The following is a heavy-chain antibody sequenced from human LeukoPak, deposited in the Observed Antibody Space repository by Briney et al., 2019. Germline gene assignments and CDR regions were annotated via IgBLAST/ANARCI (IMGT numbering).Heavy chain of an antibody. D-gene: IGHD2-15*01. CDR2: MNPKSGNT. CDR3: ARVAGLIDY. V-gene: IGHV1-8*01. J-gene: IGHJ4*02. Sequence: ASVKGSCKASGYTFTTYDINWVRQATGQGREWMGWMNPKSGNTGYAHKFQGRVTITRNTAISTAYMELSSLRSDDTAVYFCARVAGLIDYWGQGTLVTVSS. CDR1: GYTFTTYD.